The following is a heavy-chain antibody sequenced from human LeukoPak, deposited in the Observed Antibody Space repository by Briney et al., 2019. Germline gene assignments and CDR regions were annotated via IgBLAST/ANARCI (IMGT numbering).Heavy chain of an antibody. CDR1: GYTFTSYG. CDR3: ARGIDSASPPLGTFEI. D-gene: IGHD1-26*01. J-gene: IGHJ3*02. CDR2: ISAYNGNT. V-gene: IGHV1-18*04. Sequence: ASVKVSCKASGYTFTSYGITWVRQAPGQGLEWVGWISAYNGNTNYEQKLQGRVTMTRDTSTSTAYMELRSLRSDDTAVYYCARGIDSASPPLGTFEIWGQGTMDTVSS.